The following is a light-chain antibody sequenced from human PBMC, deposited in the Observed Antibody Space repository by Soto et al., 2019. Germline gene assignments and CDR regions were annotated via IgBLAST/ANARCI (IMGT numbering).Light chain of an antibody. CDR1: QGISNS. J-gene: IGKJ4*01. CDR3: QKCTGAPLT. Sequence: DIRLTQSPSSLSASIGDRVTITCRASQGISNSLAWYQQKPGKVPKLLIYTASTLHSGVPSRFSGSGSGTDFTLTIRTLQPQDVATYYCQKCTGAPLTFGGGNKVEIK. V-gene: IGKV1-27*01. CDR2: TAS.